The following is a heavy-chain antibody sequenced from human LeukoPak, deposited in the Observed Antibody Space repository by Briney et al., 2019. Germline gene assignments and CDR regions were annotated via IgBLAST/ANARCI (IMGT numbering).Heavy chain of an antibody. D-gene: IGHD2-2*01. V-gene: IGHV3-21*01. Sequence: RGSLRLSCAASGFTSYTYTINCVRQAPQEGLEWGSSINNSMNYIYSADSVRGRFTISRDNTKNSLYLQINSLRAEDTAVYYCARETYCSSASCAIDYWGRGTLVTVSP. J-gene: IGHJ4*02. CDR3: ARETYCSSASCAIDY. CDR1: GFTSYTYT. CDR2: INNSMNYI.